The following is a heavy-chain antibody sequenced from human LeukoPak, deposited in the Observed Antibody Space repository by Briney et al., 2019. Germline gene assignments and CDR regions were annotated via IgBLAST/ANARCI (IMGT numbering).Heavy chain of an antibody. D-gene: IGHD2-2*02. V-gene: IGHV3-30*18. CDR2: ISYDGSNK. CDR3: AKDIPSGSSSSWYIDAFDI. J-gene: IGHJ3*02. Sequence: GGSLRLFCAASGFTVSSNYMSWVRQAPGRGLEWVAVISYDGSNKYYADPVKGRFTISRDNSKNTLYLQMNSLRAEDTAVYYCAKDIPSGSSSSWYIDAFDIWGQGTMVTVSS. CDR1: GFTVSSNY.